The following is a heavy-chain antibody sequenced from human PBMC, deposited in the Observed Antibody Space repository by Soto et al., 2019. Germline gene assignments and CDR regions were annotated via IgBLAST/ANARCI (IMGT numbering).Heavy chain of an antibody. J-gene: IGHJ5*02. Sequence: PSETLSLTCTVSGGSISSSSYYWGWIRQPPGKGLEWIGSIYYSGSTYYNPSLKSRVTISVDTSKNQFSLKLSSVTAADTAVYYCARTYYDFWSGPRGWFDPWGQGTLVTVSS. CDR1: GGSISSSSYY. V-gene: IGHV4-39*01. D-gene: IGHD3-3*01. CDR3: ARTYYDFWSGPRGWFDP. CDR2: IYYSGST.